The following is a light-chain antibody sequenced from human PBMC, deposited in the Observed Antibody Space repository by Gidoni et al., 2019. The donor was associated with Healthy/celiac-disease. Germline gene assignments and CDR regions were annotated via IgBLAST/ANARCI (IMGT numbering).Light chain of an antibody. V-gene: IGKV3-20*01. Sequence: EIVLTQSPGTLSLSPGERATLSCRASQSVSSSYLALYQQKPGQAPRLLIYGASSRAPGIPDRFSGSGSGTDFTLTISRLEPEDFAVYYCQQYGSSPGTFGQGTKVEIK. CDR3: QQYGSSPGT. CDR1: QSVSSSY. J-gene: IGKJ1*01. CDR2: GAS.